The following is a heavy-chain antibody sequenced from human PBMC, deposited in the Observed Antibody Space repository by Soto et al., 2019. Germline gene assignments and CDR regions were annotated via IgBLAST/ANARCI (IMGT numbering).Heavy chain of an antibody. CDR2: ISGSGGST. CDR1: GFTFSSYA. J-gene: IGHJ1*01. CDR3: AKGCGRSSTSCYAEYFQH. Sequence: GGLRLSCAASGFTFSSYAMSWVRQAPGKGLEWVSAISGSGGSTYYADSVKGRFTISRDNSKNTLYLQMNSLRAEDTAVYYCAKGCGRSSTSCYAEYFQHWGQGTLVTVSS. V-gene: IGHV3-23*01. D-gene: IGHD2-2*01.